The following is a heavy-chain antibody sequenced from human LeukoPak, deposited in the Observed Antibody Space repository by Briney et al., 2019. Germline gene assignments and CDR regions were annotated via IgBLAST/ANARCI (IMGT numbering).Heavy chain of an antibody. D-gene: IGHD5-18*01. CDR1: GFTFSEYY. V-gene: IGHV3-11*04. J-gene: IGHJ6*03. CDR2: ISHSGSTK. CDR3: VRGFTSMFTYYYYMDV. Sequence: GGSLRLSCVASGFTFSEYYMNWVRQAPGKGLEWPSFISHSGSTKYYADSVKGRFTISRDNARNSLDLQMNSLRAEDTAVYFCVRGFTSMFTYYYYMDVWGKGTTVTVSS.